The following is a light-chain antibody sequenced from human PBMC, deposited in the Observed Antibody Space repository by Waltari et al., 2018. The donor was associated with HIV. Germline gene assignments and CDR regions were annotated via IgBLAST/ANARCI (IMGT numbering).Light chain of an antibody. Sequence: DIQMTQSPATLSASVGDRVTITCRASHDVYTWLAWYQQKPGQVPKIMIYKASTLASGVPSRFSGSGWGTDFTLTIASLQSDDYATYYCLYYGSPSKTFGPGTKVDI. CDR3: LYYGSPSKT. J-gene: IGKJ1*01. CDR1: HDVYTW. V-gene: IGKV1-5*03. CDR2: KAS.